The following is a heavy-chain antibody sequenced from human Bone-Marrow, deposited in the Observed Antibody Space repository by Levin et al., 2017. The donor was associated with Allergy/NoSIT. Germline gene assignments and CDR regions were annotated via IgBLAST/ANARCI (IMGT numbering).Heavy chain of an antibody. J-gene: IGHJ4*02. D-gene: IGHD4-17*01. Sequence: GASVKVSCKASGYTFSDYYMHWVRQAPGQGLEWMGWINPNNGSTNPAQKFQGRVTMTGDTSIHTFYMDLTGLRSDDTAVYFCARDWAYGDYALDNWGQGTLVTVSS. CDR3: ARDWAYGDYALDN. CDR1: GYTFSDYY. V-gene: IGHV1-2*02. CDR2: INPNNGST.